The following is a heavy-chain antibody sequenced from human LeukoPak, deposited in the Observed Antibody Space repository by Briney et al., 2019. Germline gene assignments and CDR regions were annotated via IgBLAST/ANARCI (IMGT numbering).Heavy chain of an antibody. CDR1: GYTFTDYY. Sequence: ASVKVSCKASGYTFTDYYMHWVRQAPGQGLEWMGWINPNSGGTNYAQKFQGRVTMTRDTSISTVYMEMSRLRYDDTAVYYCARPYFQWELRYWGPGTLVTVSS. CDR2: INPNSGGT. J-gene: IGHJ4*02. D-gene: IGHD1-26*01. V-gene: IGHV1-2*02. CDR3: ARPYFQWELRY.